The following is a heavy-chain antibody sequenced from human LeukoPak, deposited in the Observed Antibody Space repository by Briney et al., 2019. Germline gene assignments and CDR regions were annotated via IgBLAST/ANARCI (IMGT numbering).Heavy chain of an antibody. Sequence: SETLSLTCTVSGGSISSYYWSWIRQPPGKGLEWIGYIYYSGSTNYNPSLKSRVTISVDTSKNQFSLKLGSVTAADTAVYYCAREGSSSWYDYWGQGTLVTVSS. CDR1: GGSISSYY. CDR2: IYYSGST. J-gene: IGHJ4*02. V-gene: IGHV4-59*01. D-gene: IGHD6-13*01. CDR3: AREGSSSWYDY.